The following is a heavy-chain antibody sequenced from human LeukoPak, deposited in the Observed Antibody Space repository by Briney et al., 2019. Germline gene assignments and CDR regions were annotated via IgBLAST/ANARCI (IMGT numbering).Heavy chain of an antibody. V-gene: IGHV1-69*06. D-gene: IGHD6-13*01. CDR3: ARRAAAGTQYDY. CDR2: IIPIFGTA. Sequence: GSSVKVSCKASGGTFSSYAISWVRQAPGQGLEWMGGIIPIFGTANYAQKFQGRVTITADKSTSTAYMELSSLRSEDTAVYYCARRAAAGTQYDYWGQGTPVTVPS. J-gene: IGHJ4*02. CDR1: GGTFSSYA.